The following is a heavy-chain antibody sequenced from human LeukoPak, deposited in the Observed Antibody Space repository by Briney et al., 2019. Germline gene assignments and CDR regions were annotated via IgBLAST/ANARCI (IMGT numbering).Heavy chain of an antibody. CDR1: GFTFSSYA. CDR3: AKDNYYDSSGYFDY. Sequence: GGSLRLSCAASGFTFSSYAMHWVRQAPGKGLEWVAVISYDGSNKYYADSVKGRFTISRDNSKNTLYLQMNSLRAEDTAVYYCAKDNYYDSSGYFDYWGQGTLVTVSS. V-gene: IGHV3-30*04. D-gene: IGHD3-22*01. J-gene: IGHJ4*02. CDR2: ISYDGSNK.